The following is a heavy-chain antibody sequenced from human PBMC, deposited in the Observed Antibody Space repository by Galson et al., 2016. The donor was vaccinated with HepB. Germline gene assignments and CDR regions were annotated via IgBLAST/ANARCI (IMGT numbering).Heavy chain of an antibody. V-gene: IGHV3-48*01. CDR2: ISATGTTI. Sequence: SLRLSCAASGFTFSSYNMNWVRQAPGKGLEWISYISATGTTIDYADSVKGRFTISSDNAKNSLYLQMSSLRAEDTAVYYCARHSRATFGGPNWFDPWGQGTLVIVSS. D-gene: IGHD3-3*01. CDR3: ARHSRATFGGPNWFDP. J-gene: IGHJ5*02. CDR1: GFTFSSYN.